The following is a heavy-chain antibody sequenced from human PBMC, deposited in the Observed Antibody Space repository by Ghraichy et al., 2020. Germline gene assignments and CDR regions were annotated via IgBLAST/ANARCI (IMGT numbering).Heavy chain of an antibody. CDR1: GFTFSSYW. Sequence: LSLTCAASGFTFSSYWMHWVRQAPGKGLVWVSRINSDGSSTSYADSVKGRFTISRDNAKNTLYLQMNSLRAEDTAVYYCARARYSYGHDHDNWFDPWGQGTLVTVSS. CDR3: ARARYSYGHDHDNWFDP. D-gene: IGHD5-18*01. CDR2: INSDGSST. V-gene: IGHV3-74*01. J-gene: IGHJ5*02.